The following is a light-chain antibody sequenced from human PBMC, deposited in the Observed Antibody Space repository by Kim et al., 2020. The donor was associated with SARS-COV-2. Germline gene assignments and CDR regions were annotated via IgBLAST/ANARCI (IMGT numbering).Light chain of an antibody. Sequence: VAASPGQTASITCSGDKLGNSNACWYQQKPGQSPVLVIYEDGRRPSGIPGRFAGSTAGTAATLTISGTQAMDEADYYWQAWDSGVLFGGGTQLTVL. CDR1: KLGNSN. CDR3: QAWDSGVL. J-gene: IGLJ2*01. CDR2: EDG. V-gene: IGLV3-1*01.